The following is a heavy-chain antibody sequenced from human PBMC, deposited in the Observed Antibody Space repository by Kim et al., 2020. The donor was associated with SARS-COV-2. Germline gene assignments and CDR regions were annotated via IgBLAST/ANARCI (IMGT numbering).Heavy chain of an antibody. CDR3: ARKAVRGVTGHDY. Sequence: SETLSLTCTVSGGSISSSSYYWGWIRQPPGKGPEWIGSIYYSGSTYYNPSLKSRVTITVDTSKNQFSLKLSSVTAADTAVYYCARKAVRGVTGHDYWGQGTLVTVSS. CDR1: GGSISSSSYY. V-gene: IGHV4-39*01. J-gene: IGHJ4*02. D-gene: IGHD3-10*01. CDR2: IYYSGST.